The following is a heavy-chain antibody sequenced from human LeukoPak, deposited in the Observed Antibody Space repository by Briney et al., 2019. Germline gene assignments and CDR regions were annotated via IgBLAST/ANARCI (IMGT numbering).Heavy chain of an antibody. J-gene: IGHJ4*02. Sequence: GGSLRLSCAASGFTFDDYGMNWVRQAPGKGLEWVSSISSSSSYIYYADSVKGRFTISRDNAKNSLYLQMNSLRAEDTAVYYCAKGSYGEFLLEYWGQGTLVTVSA. CDR1: GFTFDDYG. D-gene: IGHD3-10*01. V-gene: IGHV3-21*04. CDR2: ISSSSSYI. CDR3: AKGSYGEFLLEY.